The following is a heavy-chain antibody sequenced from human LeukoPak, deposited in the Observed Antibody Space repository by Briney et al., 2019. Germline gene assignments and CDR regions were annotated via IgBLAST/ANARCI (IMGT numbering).Heavy chain of an antibody. Sequence: GRSLRLSCAASGFTFSSYAMHWVRQAPGKGLEWVAVISYDGSNKYYADSVRGRFTISRDNAKNSLYLQMNSLRAEDTAVYYCARDHHLRAFDIWGQGTMVTVSS. V-gene: IGHV3-30*04. J-gene: IGHJ3*02. CDR3: ARDHHLRAFDI. CDR1: GFTFSSYA. D-gene: IGHD1-14*01. CDR2: ISYDGSNK.